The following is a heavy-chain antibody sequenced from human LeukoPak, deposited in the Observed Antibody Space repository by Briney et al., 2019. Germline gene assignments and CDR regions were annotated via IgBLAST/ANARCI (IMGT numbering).Heavy chain of an antibody. Sequence: GGSLRLSCAASGFTFSSYAMTWVRQAPGEGLEWVSSISSSGSFIYYADSVKGRFTISRDNARNSLFLQMNSLRAEDTAVYYCARDLRYCSSASCSENGAFDIWGQGTMVTVSS. D-gene: IGHD2-2*01. CDR3: ARDLRYCSSASCSENGAFDI. CDR2: ISSSGSFI. CDR1: GFTFSSYA. V-gene: IGHV3-21*01. J-gene: IGHJ3*02.